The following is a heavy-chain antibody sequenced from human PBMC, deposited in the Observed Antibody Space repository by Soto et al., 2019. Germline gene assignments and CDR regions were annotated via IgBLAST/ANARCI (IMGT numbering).Heavy chain of an antibody. V-gene: IGHV3-74*01. J-gene: IGHJ3*02. CDR3: IRDYGEPGSTNAFDI. CDR1: GFTFRSFW. CDR2: INSDGSGA. Sequence: EVQLVESGGDLVQPGGSLRLSCAASGFTFRSFWMHWVRQAPGKGLVWVSRINSDGSGASYADFVEGRFPISRDNAKNTVYLQMNSLRVEDTAVYYCIRDYGEPGSTNAFDIWGQGTMVTVSS. D-gene: IGHD3-10*01.